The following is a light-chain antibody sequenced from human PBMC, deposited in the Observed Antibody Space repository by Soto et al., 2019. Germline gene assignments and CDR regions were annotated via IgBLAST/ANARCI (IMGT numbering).Light chain of an antibody. J-gene: IGKJ1*01. CDR1: QSVSSY. CDR3: QQYDISPWT. Sequence: EIVLTQSPGTLSLSPGERATLSCRASQSVSSYLAWCQQKPGQTPRLLIYDTSTRATGVPTRFSGSRSGTDFTLSIIRLEPEDFAVYYCQQYDISPWTFGQGTKVDIK. CDR2: DTS. V-gene: IGKV3-20*01.